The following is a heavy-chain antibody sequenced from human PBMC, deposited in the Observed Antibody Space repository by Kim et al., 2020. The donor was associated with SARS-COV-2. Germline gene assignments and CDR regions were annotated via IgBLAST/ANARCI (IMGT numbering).Heavy chain of an antibody. CDR1: GFTFSSFW. V-gene: IGHV3-7*03. CDR3: AKSRGQDY. J-gene: IGHJ4*02. CDR2: IKADGSEK. Sequence: GGSLRLSCAASGFTFSSFWMTWVRQAPGKGLEWVANIKADGSEKYYVDSVKGRFTISRDNAKNSLFLQMNSLRAEDTAMYYCAKSRGQDYWGQGTLVTVS. D-gene: IGHD5-12*01.